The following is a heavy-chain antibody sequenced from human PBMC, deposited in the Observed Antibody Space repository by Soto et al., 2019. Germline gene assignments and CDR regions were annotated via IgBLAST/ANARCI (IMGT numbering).Heavy chain of an antibody. CDR3: AKVYYGSGSYYPPDEYYFDY. J-gene: IGHJ4*02. Sequence: GGSLRLSCVASGFTFSSYAMSWVRQAPGKGLEWVSAISGSGGSTYYADSVKGRFTISRDNSKNTLYLQMNSLRAKDTAVYYCAKVYYGSGSYYPPDEYYFDYWGQGTLVTVSS. CDR2: ISGSGGST. D-gene: IGHD3-10*01. CDR1: GFTFSSYA. V-gene: IGHV3-23*01.